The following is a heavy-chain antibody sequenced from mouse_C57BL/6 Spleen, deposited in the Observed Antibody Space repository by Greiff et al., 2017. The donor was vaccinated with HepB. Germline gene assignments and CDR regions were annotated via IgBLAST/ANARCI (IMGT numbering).Heavy chain of an antibody. CDR1: GYTFTSYW. Sequence: VQLKQPGAELVRPGSSVKLSCKASGYTFTSYWMHWVKQRPIQGLEWIGNIDPSDSETHYNQKFKDKATLTVDKSSSTAYMQLSSLTSEDSAVYDCAYYDYDGFAYWGQGTLVTVSA. V-gene: IGHV1-52*01. CDR2: IDPSDSET. D-gene: IGHD2-4*01. CDR3: AYYDYDGFAY. J-gene: IGHJ3*01.